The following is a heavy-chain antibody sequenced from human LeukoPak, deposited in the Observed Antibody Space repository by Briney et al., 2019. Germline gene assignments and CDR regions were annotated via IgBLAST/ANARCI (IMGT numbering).Heavy chain of an antibody. V-gene: IGHV4-59*12. CDR3: ARPRYPAAATVDY. Sequence: SETLSLTCTLSRVSISIYYCGCTRQPPGKGLEWIGYIYYSGSTNYNPSLKSRVTISVDTSKNQFSLKLSSVTAADTAVYSCARPRYPAAATVDYWGQGTLVTVSS. J-gene: IGHJ4*02. CDR2: IYYSGST. CDR1: RVSISIYY. D-gene: IGHD6-13*01.